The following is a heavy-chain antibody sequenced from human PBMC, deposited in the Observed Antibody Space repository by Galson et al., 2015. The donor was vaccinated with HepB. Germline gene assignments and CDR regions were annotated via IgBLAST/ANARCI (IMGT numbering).Heavy chain of an antibody. CDR2: INSDGSST. J-gene: IGHJ3*02. D-gene: IGHD3-3*01. CDR3: ARVYDPGVRAFDI. V-gene: IGHV3-74*01. CDR1: GFTFSSYW. Sequence: SLRLSCAASGFTFSSYWMHWVRQAPGKGLVWVSRINSDGSSTSYADSVKGRFTISRDNAKNTLYLQMNSLRAEDTAVYYCARVYDPGVRAFDIWGQGTMVTVSS.